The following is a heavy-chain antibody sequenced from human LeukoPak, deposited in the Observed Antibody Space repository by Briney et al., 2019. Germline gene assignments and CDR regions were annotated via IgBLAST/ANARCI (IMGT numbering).Heavy chain of an antibody. CDR3: AREGGYSYGYYFDY. D-gene: IGHD5-18*01. J-gene: IGHJ4*02. CDR2: IYYSGST. CDR1: GGSISSYY. Sequence: SETLSLTCTVSGGSISSYYWSWIRQPPGKGLEWIGYIYYSGSTNYNPSLKSRVTISLDRSKNQFSLRLTSVTAADTAVYYCAREGGYSYGYYFDYWGQGTLVTVSS. V-gene: IGHV4-59*01.